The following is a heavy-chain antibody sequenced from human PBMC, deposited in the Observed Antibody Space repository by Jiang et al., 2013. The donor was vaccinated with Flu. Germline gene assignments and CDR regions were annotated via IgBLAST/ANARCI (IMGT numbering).Heavy chain of an antibody. D-gene: IGHD2-2*01. CDR2: IYWDDDK. V-gene: IGHV2-5*02. J-gene: IGHJ4*02. CDR3: AHLLPAAQLV. Sequence: IYWDDDKRYSPSLKSRLTITKDTSKNQVVLTMTNMDPVDTATYYCAHLLPAAQLVWGQGTLVTVSS.